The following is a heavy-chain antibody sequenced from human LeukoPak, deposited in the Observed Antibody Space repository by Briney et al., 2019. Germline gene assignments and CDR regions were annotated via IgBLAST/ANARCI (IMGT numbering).Heavy chain of an antibody. CDR3: AKEGGYSSSYYFPPDY. D-gene: IGHD6-13*01. J-gene: IGHJ4*02. CDR2: ISYDGSNK. CDR1: GFTFSSYA. Sequence: GGSLRLSCAASGFTFSSYAMHWVRQAPGKGLEWVALISYDGSNKYYADSVKGRFTISRDNSKNTLYLQMNSLRTDDTAVYYCAKEGGYSSSYYFPPDYWGQGTLVTVSS. V-gene: IGHV3-30*04.